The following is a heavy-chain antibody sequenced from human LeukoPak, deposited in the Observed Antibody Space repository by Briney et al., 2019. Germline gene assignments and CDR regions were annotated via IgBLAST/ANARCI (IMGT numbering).Heavy chain of an antibody. D-gene: IGHD3/OR15-3a*01. CDR3: AREGLSVYGMDV. CDR1: GGSISSYY. CDR2: IYYSGST. Sequence: SETLSLTCTVSGGSISSYYWSWIRQPPGKGLEWIVYIYYSGSTNYNPSLKSRVTISVDTSKNQFSLKLSSVTAADTAVYYCAREGLSVYGMDVWGQGTTVTVSS. J-gene: IGHJ6*02. V-gene: IGHV4-59*01.